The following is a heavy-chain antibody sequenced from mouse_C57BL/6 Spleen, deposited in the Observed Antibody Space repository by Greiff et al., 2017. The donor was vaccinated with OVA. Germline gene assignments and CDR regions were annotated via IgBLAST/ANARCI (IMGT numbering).Heavy chain of an antibody. V-gene: IGHV1-18*01. CDR3: ASSTAHATFAMDY. CDR1: GYTFTDYN. CDR2: INPNNGGT. Sequence: VQLQQSGPELVKPGASVKIPCKASGYTFTDYNMDWVKQSHGKSLEWIGDINPNNGGTIYNQKFKGKATLTVDKSSSTAYMELRSLTSEDTAVYYCASSTAHATFAMDYWGQGTSVTVSS. D-gene: IGHD3-2*02. J-gene: IGHJ4*01.